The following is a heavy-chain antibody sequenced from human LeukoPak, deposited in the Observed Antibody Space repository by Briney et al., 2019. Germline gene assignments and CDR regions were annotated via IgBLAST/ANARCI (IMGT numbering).Heavy chain of an antibody. D-gene: IGHD3-10*01. V-gene: IGHV3-23*01. Sequence: GGSLRLSCAASGFTFSNYAMSWVRQAPGKGLEWVSAISGSDGSTYYADSVKGRFTISRDNSKNTLYLQMNSLRAEDTAVYYCAKPYSRVWFGELLFPLDYWGQGTLVTVSS. J-gene: IGHJ4*02. CDR3: AKPYSRVWFGELLFPLDY. CDR2: ISGSDGST. CDR1: GFTFSNYA.